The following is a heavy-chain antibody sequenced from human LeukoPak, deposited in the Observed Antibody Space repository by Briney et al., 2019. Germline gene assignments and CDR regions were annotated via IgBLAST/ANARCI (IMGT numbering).Heavy chain of an antibody. Sequence: ASVTVSFMPCGYTFSNNFIQWVRPAPGQGRAGVGWINPNNGGTYYAEKFQGRVTRTRDTSAYTVYMELDRLIYDDTAVYFCARDLKDDGFGAEGSLDFWGQGTLVTVSS. V-gene: IGHV1-2*02. D-gene: IGHD3-10*01. CDR2: INPNNGGT. CDR3: ARDLKDDGFGAEGSLDF. CDR1: GYTFSNNF. J-gene: IGHJ4*02.